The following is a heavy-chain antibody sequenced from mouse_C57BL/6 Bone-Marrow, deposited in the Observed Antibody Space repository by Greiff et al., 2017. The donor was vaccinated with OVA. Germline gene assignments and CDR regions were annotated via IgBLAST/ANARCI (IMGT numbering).Heavy chain of an antibody. D-gene: IGHD1-1*01. Sequence: VQLQQPGAELVRPGSSVKLSCKASGYTFTSYWMHWVKQRPIQGLEWIGNIDPSDSETHYNQKFKDKATLTVDKSSSTAYRQLSSLTSEDSAVYYCARVCGSSFYYAMDYWGQGTSVTVSS. CDR1: GYTFTSYW. V-gene: IGHV1-52*01. CDR3: ARVCGSSFYYAMDY. CDR2: IDPSDSET. J-gene: IGHJ4*01.